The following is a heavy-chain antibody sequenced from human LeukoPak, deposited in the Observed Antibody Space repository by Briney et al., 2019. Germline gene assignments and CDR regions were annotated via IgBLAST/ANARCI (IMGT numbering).Heavy chain of an antibody. CDR3: ARDNGASVAYYDILTGFLP. CDR2: IKQDGSEK. V-gene: IGHV3-7*01. CDR1: GFTFSSYW. D-gene: IGHD3-9*01. J-gene: IGHJ5*02. Sequence: GGSLRLSCAASGFTFSSYWMSWVRQAPGKGLEWMANIKQDGSEKYYVDSVKGRFTISRDNAKNSLYLQMNSLRAEDTAVYYCARDNGASVAYYDILTGFLPWGQGTLVTVSS.